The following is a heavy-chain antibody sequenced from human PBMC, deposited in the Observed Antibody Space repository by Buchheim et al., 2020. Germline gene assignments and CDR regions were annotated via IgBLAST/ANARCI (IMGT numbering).Heavy chain of an antibody. V-gene: IGHV3-23*01. Sequence: EVQLLESGGGLVQPGGSLRLSCAGSGFTFSSYAMNWVRQGPGRGLEWVSTISTSGGNTRYADSVKGRFTISRDNSKNTLYLQMNSLRAEDTAVYYCAKATAAAGNWGQGTL. CDR2: ISTSGGNT. CDR3: AKATAAAGN. J-gene: IGHJ4*02. D-gene: IGHD6-13*01. CDR1: GFTFSSYA.